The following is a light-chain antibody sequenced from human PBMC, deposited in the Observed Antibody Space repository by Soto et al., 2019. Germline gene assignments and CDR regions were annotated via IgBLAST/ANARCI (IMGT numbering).Light chain of an antibody. V-gene: IGKV3-15*01. Sequence: EILMTQSPAILSVSPGERATLSCRASQSVNNRLAWYQQRPGQTPRLLIHGASTRATGIPARFSGSGSGTEFILTISSLQSEDSAVYYCQQYDSWPPLYTFGQGTKLEI. CDR3: QQYDSWPPLYT. CDR2: GAS. J-gene: IGKJ2*01. CDR1: QSVNNR.